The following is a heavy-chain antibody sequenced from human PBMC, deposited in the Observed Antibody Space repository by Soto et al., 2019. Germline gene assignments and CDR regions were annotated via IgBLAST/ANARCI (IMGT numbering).Heavy chain of an antibody. CDR1: GFTFTSYG. J-gene: IGHJ6*02. D-gene: IGHD4-4*01. Sequence: PGGSLRLSCAASGFTFTSYGTHWVRQAPGKGLEWVALILHDGSNKYYADSVKGRFTISRDNSKNTLYLQMNSLRAEDTAVYYCAKSRDGYSFYFYYGMDVWGQGTTVTVSS. CDR2: ILHDGSNK. CDR3: AKSRDGYSFYFYYGMDV. V-gene: IGHV3-30*18.